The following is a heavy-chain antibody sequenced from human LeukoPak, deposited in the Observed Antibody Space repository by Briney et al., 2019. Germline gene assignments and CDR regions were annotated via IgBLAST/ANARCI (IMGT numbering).Heavy chain of an antibody. CDR2: INADGSST. CDR1: GFTFSTYW. Sequence: TGGSLRLSCAASGFTFSTYWMHWVRQAPGKGLVWVSLINADGSSTTYADSVKGRFTISRDNAKSTLYLQMNSLRADDTAVYYCARDRGHTFDYWGQGTLVTVSS. J-gene: IGHJ4*02. V-gene: IGHV3-74*01. CDR3: ARDRGHTFDY.